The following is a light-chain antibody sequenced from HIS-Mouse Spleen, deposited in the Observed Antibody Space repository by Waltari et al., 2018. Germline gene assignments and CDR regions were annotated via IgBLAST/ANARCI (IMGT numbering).Light chain of an antibody. V-gene: IGLV3-10*01. CDR3: YSTDSSGNHRV. CDR2: EDS. Sequence: SYELTQPPSVSVSPGQTARTTCSGDAMPNKYAYWYQQKSGQAPVLVIYEDSKRPSGSPERFSGSSSGTMATLTISGAQVEDEADYYCYSTDSSGNHRVFGGGTKLTVL. CDR1: AMPNKY. J-gene: IGLJ2*01.